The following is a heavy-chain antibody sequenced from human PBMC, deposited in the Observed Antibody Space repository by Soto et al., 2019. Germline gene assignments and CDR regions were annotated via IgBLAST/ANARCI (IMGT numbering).Heavy chain of an antibody. Sequence: KPGGSLRLSCAASGFTFTRYSMNWVRQAPGKGLEWVSSISSTTNYIYYGDSMKGRFTISRDNAKNSLYLEMNGLRAEDTAVYYCARESEDLTSNFDYWGQGTLVTVSS. CDR2: ISSTTNYI. CDR1: GFTFTRYS. J-gene: IGHJ4*02. CDR3: ARESEDLTSNFDY. V-gene: IGHV3-21*06.